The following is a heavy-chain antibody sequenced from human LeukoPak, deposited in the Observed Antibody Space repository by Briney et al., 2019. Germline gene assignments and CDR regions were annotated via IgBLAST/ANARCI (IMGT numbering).Heavy chain of an antibody. D-gene: IGHD6-19*01. V-gene: IGHV3-7*03. CDR1: EFSASNYW. CDR2: IKQDGSQE. J-gene: IGHJ4*01. Sequence: GGSLRLSCVVSEFSASNYWMSWVRQAPGKGLEWVANIKQDGSQENYVDSVKGRFTISRDNSKNTLYLQMNSLRAEDTAVYYCAKGIYSSGWSYFDYWGHGTLVTVSS. CDR3: AKGIYSSGWSYFDY.